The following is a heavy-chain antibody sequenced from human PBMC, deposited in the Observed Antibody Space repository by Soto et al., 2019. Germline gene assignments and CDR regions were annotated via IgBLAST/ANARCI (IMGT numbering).Heavy chain of an antibody. CDR2: INPATGAA. CDR1: GYPVTAYY. CDR3: ARGGGVGVAGSAAFDM. J-gene: IGHJ3*02. D-gene: IGHD3-3*01. Sequence: QLHLVQSGAVVKKPGASVTVSCSASGYPVTAYYMHWVRQAPGRGLEWMGGINPATGAAKYTQTFPGRVTMTRDTSTSTVFMELSRLPSGDTAGLYCARGGGVGVAGSAAFDMWGQGTLVTVSS. V-gene: IGHV1-2*02.